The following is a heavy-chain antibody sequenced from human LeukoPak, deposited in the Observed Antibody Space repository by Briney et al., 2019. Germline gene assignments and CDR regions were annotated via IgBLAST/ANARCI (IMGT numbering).Heavy chain of an antibody. V-gene: IGHV3-23*01. Sequence: GGSLRLSCAASGFTFNNYAMSWVRQAPGKGLEWVSVISGSVGSTDYADSVKGRFTISRDDSKNTLYLQMNSLRAEDTAVYYCAKGDSTYYYDSSGYMWGQGTLVTVSS. CDR2: ISGSVGST. D-gene: IGHD3-22*01. J-gene: IGHJ4*02. CDR1: GFTFNNYA. CDR3: AKGDSTYYYDSSGYM.